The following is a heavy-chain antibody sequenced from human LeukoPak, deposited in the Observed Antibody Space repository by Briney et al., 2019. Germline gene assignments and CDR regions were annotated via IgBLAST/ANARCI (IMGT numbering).Heavy chain of an antibody. J-gene: IGHJ4*02. D-gene: IGHD3-22*01. Sequence: SETLSLTCTVSGYSISSGYYWGWIRQPPGKGLEWIGSIYHSGSTYYNPSLKGRVTISVDTSKNQFSLKPSSVTAADTAVYYCARDKRYYDSSGYYSFDYWGQGTLVTVSS. CDR2: IYHSGST. CDR1: GYSISSGYY. V-gene: IGHV4-38-2*02. CDR3: ARDKRYYDSSGYYSFDY.